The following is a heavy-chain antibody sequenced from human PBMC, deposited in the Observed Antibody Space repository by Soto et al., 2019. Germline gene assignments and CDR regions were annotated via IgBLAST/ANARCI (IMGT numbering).Heavy chain of an antibody. CDR3: ATTPWRGSWSDFDY. D-gene: IGHD1-26*01. V-gene: IGHV4-39*01. Sequence: PSETLSLTCTVSGGSISISSYYWCWIRHPPGKGLEWIGSIYYSGSTYYNPSLKSRVTISVDTSKNQVSLKLSSVTAADTAVYYCATTPWRGSWSDFDYWGQGTLVTVS. J-gene: IGHJ4*02. CDR2: IYYSGST. CDR1: GGSISISSYY.